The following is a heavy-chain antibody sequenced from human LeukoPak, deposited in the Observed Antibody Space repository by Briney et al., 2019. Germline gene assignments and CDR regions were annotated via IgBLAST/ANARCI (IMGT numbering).Heavy chain of an antibody. Sequence: SETLSLTCTVSGGSVSSSNYYWSWIRQPPGKGLEWIGYIYYSGSTNYNPSLKSRVTISVDTSKNQFSLKLSSVTAADTAVYYCARLGYSGYDEVGFDYWGQGTLVTVSS. J-gene: IGHJ4*02. CDR3: ARLGYSGYDEVGFDY. CDR2: IYYSGST. CDR1: GGSVSSSNYY. D-gene: IGHD5-12*01. V-gene: IGHV4-61*01.